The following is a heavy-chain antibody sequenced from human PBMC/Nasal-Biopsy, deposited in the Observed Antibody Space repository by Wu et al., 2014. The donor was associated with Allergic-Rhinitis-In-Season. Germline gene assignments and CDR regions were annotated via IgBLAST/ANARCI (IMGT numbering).Heavy chain of an antibody. CDR2: LSYSGDT. CDR1: GDILSGNDYY. CDR3: ARQNTGFHHPYFDY. Sequence: TLSLTCTVSGDILSGNDYYLAWIRQTPGKGLEWLGSLSYSGDTHYNSVLKSRLAMSVATSRRQFSLQVRSVIAADAAVYFCARQNTGFHHPYFDYWGQGYLVTVSS. J-gene: IGHJ4*02. V-gene: IGHV4-39*01. D-gene: IGHD1-1*01.